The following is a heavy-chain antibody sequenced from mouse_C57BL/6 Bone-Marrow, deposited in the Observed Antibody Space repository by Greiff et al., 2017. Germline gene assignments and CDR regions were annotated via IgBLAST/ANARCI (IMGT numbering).Heavy chain of an antibody. CDR2: ISSGGSYT. CDR1: GFTFSSYG. D-gene: IGHD3-3*01. Sequence: EVKLQESGGDLVKPGGSLKLSCAAPGFTFSSYGLSWVRQSPDKRLEWVATISSGGSYTYYPDSVQGRFTISRDNAKNTLYLQMSSLKSEDTAMYYCARHEGWDWFAYCGQGTLVTVSA. J-gene: IGHJ3*01. V-gene: IGHV5-6*01. CDR3: ARHEGWDWFAY.